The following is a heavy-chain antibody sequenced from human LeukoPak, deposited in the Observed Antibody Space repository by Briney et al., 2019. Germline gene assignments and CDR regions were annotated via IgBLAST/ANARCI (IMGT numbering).Heavy chain of an antibody. Sequence: GGSLRLSCAASGFTVSSYYMSWVRQAPGKGLEWVSVMYIGGNTYYADSVKGRFTISRDKSKNTVYLQMNSLRAEDTAVYHCAIIAVAVAYFGYWGQGTLVTVSS. CDR3: AIIAVAVAYFGY. V-gene: IGHV3-66*01. J-gene: IGHJ4*02. D-gene: IGHD6-19*01. CDR2: MYIGGNT. CDR1: GFTVSSYY.